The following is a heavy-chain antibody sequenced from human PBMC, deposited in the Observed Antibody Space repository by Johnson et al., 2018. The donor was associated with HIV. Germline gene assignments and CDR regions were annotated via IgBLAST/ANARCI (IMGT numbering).Heavy chain of an antibody. CDR3: ARSYCSGGSCRIPALGRDDAFDI. Sequence: EQLVESGGGLVKPGESLRLSCAASGFTFSNAWMNWVRQAPGKGLEWVSGINWNGGSKGYGDSVKGRFTISRDNAKNSLYMQMNSLRAEDTALYYCARSYCSGGSCRIPALGRDDAFDIWGQGTMVTVSS. V-gene: IGHV3-20*04. CDR2: INWNGGSK. J-gene: IGHJ3*02. D-gene: IGHD2-15*01. CDR1: GFTFSNAW.